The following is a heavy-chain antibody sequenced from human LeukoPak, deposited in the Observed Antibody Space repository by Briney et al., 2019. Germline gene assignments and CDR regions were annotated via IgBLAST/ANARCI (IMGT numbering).Heavy chain of an antibody. CDR3: ASHVVPAAINAFDI. CDR1: GYTFTSYG. J-gene: IGHJ3*02. V-gene: IGHV1-18*01. Sequence: GASVKVSCKASGYTFTSYGISWVRQAPGQGLEWMGWVSAYNGNTNYAQKLQGRVTMTTDTSTSTAYMELRSLRSDDTAVYYCASHVVPAAINAFDIWGQGTMVTVSS. D-gene: IGHD2-2*02. CDR2: VSAYNGNT.